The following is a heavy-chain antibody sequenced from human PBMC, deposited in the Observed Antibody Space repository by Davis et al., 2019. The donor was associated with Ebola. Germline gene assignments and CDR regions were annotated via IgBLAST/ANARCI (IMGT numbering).Heavy chain of an antibody. CDR1: GFTFSSYG. V-gene: IGHV3-30*03. CDR3: ARVSGSLPGY. Sequence: GGSLRLSCAASGFTFSSYGMHWVRQAPGKGLEWVAVISYDGSNKYYADSVKGRFTISRDNSKNTLYLQMNSLRAEDTAVYYCARVSGSLPGYWGQGTLVTVSS. J-gene: IGHJ4*02. D-gene: IGHD3-10*01. CDR2: ISYDGSNK.